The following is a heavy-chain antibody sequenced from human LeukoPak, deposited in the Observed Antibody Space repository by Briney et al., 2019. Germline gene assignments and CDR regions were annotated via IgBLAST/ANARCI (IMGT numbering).Heavy chain of an antibody. CDR3: VGGQQLGFDY. CDR1: GFTFSSYS. V-gene: IGHV3-21*01. Sequence: PGGSLRLSCAASGFTFSSYSMNWVRQAPGKGLEWVSSISSSSSYICYADSVKGRFTISRDNAKNSLYLQMNSLRAEDTAVYYCVGGQQLGFDYWGQGTLVTVSS. CDR2: ISSSSSYI. J-gene: IGHJ4*02. D-gene: IGHD6-13*01.